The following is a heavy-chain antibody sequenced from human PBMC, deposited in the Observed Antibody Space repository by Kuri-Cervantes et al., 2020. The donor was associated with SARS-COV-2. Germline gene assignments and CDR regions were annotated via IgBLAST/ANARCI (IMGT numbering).Heavy chain of an antibody. CDR1: GFTFSRYA. J-gene: IGHJ3*01. CDR2: IRGGGYTT. V-gene: IGHV3-23*01. CDR3: AKDPNGDYVGAFDF. Sequence: GGSLRLSCAPSGFTFSRYAMIWVRQAPGKGLEWISAIRGGGYTTYYADSVRGRFTISRDNFKNTLCLQMNNLRAEDTAVYYCAKDPNGDYVGAFDFWGQGTLVTVSS. D-gene: IGHD4-17*01.